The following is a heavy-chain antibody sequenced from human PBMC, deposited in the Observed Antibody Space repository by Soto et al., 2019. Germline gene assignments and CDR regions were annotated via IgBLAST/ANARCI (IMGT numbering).Heavy chain of an antibody. Sequence: SSETLSLTCTVSGGSISSGDYYWSWIRQPPXKGLEWIGYIYYSGSTYYNPSLRSRLTISVDTSKNQFSLKLSSVTAADTAVYCCARLGPTTVPTSYFTGNYNGMDVWGQGTTVTVSS. D-gene: IGHD4-17*01. CDR3: ARLGPTTVPTSYFTGNYNGMDV. V-gene: IGHV4-30-4*01. CDR2: IYYSGST. CDR1: GGSISSGDYY. J-gene: IGHJ6*02.